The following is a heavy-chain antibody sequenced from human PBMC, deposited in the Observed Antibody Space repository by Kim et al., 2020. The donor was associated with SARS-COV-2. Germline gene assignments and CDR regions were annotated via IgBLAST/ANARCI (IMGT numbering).Heavy chain of an antibody. Sequence: SETLSLTCAVSGGSISGSYYYWAWIRQPPGKGLEWIGSIYYSGGTYYSPSLQSRVTISVDTSKNHFSLKLTSVTAADTAVYFCARSRDGYNYGVFYYWGQGTLVSVSS. J-gene: IGHJ4*02. D-gene: IGHD5-12*01. CDR3: ARSRDGYNYGVFYY. CDR2: IYYSGGT. CDR1: GGSISGSYYY. V-gene: IGHV4-39*02.